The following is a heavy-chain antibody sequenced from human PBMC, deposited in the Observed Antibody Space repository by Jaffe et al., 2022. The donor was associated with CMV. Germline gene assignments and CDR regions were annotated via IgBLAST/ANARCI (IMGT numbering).Heavy chain of an antibody. CDR1: GFTFSNYA. D-gene: IGHD3-22*01. J-gene: IGHJ4*02. V-gene: IGHV3-23*04. CDR2: ISGSGGSR. CDR3: ARAPDPYYDRSGYDY. Sequence: EVQLVESGGGLIQPGGSLRLSCAASGFTFSNYAMSWVRQAPGKGLEWVSAISGSGGSRYNADSLKGRFTISRDNSKNTLYLQMNTLSAEDTAIYYCARAPDPYYDRSGYDYWGQGTLVTVSS.